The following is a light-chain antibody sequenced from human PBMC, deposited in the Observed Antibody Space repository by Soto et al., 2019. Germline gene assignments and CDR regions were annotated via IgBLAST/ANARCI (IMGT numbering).Light chain of an antibody. CDR3: SSYTSSSTLD. CDR1: SSDVGGYNY. V-gene: IGLV2-14*01. CDR2: EVS. Sequence: QSALTQPASVSGSPGQSITISCTGTSSDVGGYNYVSWYQQHPGKAPKLMIYEVSNRPSGVSNRFSGSKSGNTASLTISGLQADDEADYYCSSYTSSSTLDFGGGTKVTVL. J-gene: IGLJ2*01.